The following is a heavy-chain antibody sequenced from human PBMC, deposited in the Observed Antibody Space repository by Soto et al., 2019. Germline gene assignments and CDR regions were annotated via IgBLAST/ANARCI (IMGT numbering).Heavy chain of an antibody. CDR1: GGSISSGDYY. J-gene: IGHJ4*02. CDR2: IYYSGST. CDR3: ARRFIQLFRKPQPFDY. V-gene: IGHV4-30-4*01. D-gene: IGHD5-18*01. Sequence: SETLSLTCTVSGGSISSGDYYWSWIRQPPGKGLEWIGYIYYSGSTNYNPSLKSRVTISVDTSKNQFSLKLSSVTAADTAVYYCARRFIQLFRKPQPFDYWGQGTLVTVSS.